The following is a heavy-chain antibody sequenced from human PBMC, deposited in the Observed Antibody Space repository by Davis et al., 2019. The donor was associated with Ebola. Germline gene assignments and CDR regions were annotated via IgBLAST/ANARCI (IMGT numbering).Heavy chain of an antibody. J-gene: IGHJ4*02. CDR1: GFTFSSYA. CDR2: ISSDGSIN. CDR3: ARERSMVTYYFDF. D-gene: IGHD4/OR15-4a*01. Sequence: PGGSLRPSCAASGFTFSSYAMHWVRQAPGKGLEWVAVISSDGSINYYADSVKGRFTISRDNSKNTLYLQMNSLRPEDTAVYYCARERSMVTYYFDFWGQGTLVTVSS. V-gene: IGHV3-30-3*01.